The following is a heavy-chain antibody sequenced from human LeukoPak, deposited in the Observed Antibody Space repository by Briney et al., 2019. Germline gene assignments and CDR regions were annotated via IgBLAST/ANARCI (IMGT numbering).Heavy chain of an antibody. D-gene: IGHD3-22*01. CDR1: GFTFSNYA. Sequence: PGGSLRLSCRASGFTFSNYAMTWVRQTPGKGLEWVSSTGGNGGGTSLADSVKGRFSISSDNSKNTLYLQMNSLRAEDTATYYCAKDHSGSTWYYYGMDVWGQGTTVTVSS. CDR2: TGGNGGGT. V-gene: IGHV3-23*01. CDR3: AKDHSGSTWYYYGMDV. J-gene: IGHJ6*02.